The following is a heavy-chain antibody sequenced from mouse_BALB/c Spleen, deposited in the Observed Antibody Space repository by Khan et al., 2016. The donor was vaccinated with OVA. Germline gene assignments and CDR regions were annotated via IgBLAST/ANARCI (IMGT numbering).Heavy chain of an antibody. V-gene: IGHV3-8*02. J-gene: IGHJ4*01. CDR2: VTYSGNT. CDR1: GDSITSGF. D-gene: IGHD1-1*01. CDR3: ASSYGSWAMDY. Sequence: EVQLQESGPSLVKPSQTLSLTCSVTGDSITSGFWNWIRKFPGNKFEYMGYVTYSGNTYYNPSLKNRISITRDTSKSQYYLQLNSVTTEDTATYFCASSYGSWAMDYWGQGTSVTVSS.